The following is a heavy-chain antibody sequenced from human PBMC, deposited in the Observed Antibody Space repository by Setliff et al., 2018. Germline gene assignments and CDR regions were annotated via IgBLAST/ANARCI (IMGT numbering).Heavy chain of an antibody. Sequence: ASVKDSCKASGYTFTGYYMHWVRQAPGQGLEWMGWINPNSGGTNYAQKFQGWVTMTWDTSISTAYMELSRLRSDDTAVYYCARGPAGTYAFDIWGQGTMVTVSS. J-gene: IGHJ3*02. CDR2: INPNSGGT. V-gene: IGHV1-2*04. CDR3: ARGPAGTYAFDI. D-gene: IGHD1-7*01. CDR1: GYTFTGYY.